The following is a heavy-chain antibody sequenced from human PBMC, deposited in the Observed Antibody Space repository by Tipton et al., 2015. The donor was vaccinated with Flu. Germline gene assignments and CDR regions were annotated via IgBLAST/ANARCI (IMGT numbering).Heavy chain of an antibody. Sequence: TLSLTCIVSGDSIRSDYFWGWIRQPPGKGLEWIGQISRGGATYYNSSLQSRATISVDSSRNRFSLKVRSVTAADTATYYCARRDYSNYVSQPKNWFDPWGQGILVTVSS. CDR3: ARRDYSNYVSQPKNWFDP. V-gene: IGHV4-38-2*02. D-gene: IGHD4-11*01. CDR2: ISRGGAT. CDR1: GDSIRSDYF. J-gene: IGHJ5*02.